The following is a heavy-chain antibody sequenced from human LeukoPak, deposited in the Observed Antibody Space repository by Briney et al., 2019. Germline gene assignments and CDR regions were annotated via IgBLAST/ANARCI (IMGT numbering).Heavy chain of an antibody. J-gene: IGHJ5*02. CDR3: ARHLRETTTGFDP. D-gene: IGHD1-1*01. Sequence: SETLSLTCAVSGYSISSGYYWGWIRQPPGKGLEWIGSIYHSGSTYYNPSLKSRVTISIDTSKNHFSLKLNSVTAADTAVYYCARHLRETTTGFDPWGQGTLVTVSS. V-gene: IGHV4-38-2*01. CDR2: IYHSGST. CDR1: GYSISSGYY.